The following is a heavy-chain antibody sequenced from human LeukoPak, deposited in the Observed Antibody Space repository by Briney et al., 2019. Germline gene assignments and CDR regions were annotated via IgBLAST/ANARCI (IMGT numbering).Heavy chain of an antibody. D-gene: IGHD6-13*01. CDR2: ISYDGSKK. CDR3: ARVKGGIAAAGNYFDY. V-gene: IGHV3-30-3*01. Sequence: GGSLRLSCAASGFTFSDYAIHWVRQAPGKGLEWVAVISYDGSKKYYADSVKGRFIISRDNSKNTLYLQMNSLRVEDTAVYYCARVKGGIAAAGNYFDYWGQGTLVTVSS. CDR1: GFTFSDYA. J-gene: IGHJ4*02.